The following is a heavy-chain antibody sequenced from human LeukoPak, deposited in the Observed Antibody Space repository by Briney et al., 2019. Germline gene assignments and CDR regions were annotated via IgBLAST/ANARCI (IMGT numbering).Heavy chain of an antibody. CDR1: GFTFSSYE. CDR3: AKAMSGWFPFDS. V-gene: IGHV3-30*18. D-gene: IGHD6-19*01. Sequence: QSGGSLRLSCAASGFTFSSYEMNWVRQAPGKGLEWVAGILYDGGNKYYADSVKGRFTISRDNSKNTVYLEMNSLRAEDTAVYYCAKAMSGWFPFDSWGQGILVTVSS. CDR2: ILYDGGNK. J-gene: IGHJ4*02.